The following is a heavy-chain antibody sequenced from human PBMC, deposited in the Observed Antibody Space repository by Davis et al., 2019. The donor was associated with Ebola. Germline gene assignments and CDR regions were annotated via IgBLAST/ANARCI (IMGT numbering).Heavy chain of an antibody. D-gene: IGHD4-11*01. J-gene: IGHJ5*02. CDR1: GFTFSGYW. Sequence: GESLKISCAASGFTFSGYWMSWVRQAPGKGLEWVANIKQDGSEKYYVDSVKGRFTISRDNAKNSLYLQMNSLRAEDTAVYYCARGTTVGWDNWFDPWGQGTLVTVSS. CDR3: ARGTTVGWDNWFDP. CDR2: IKQDGSEK. V-gene: IGHV3-7*01.